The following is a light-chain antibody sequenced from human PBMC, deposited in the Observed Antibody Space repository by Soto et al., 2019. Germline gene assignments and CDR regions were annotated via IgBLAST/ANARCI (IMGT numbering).Light chain of an antibody. Sequence: QSALTQPRSVSGSPGQSVTISCTGTSSDVGGYNYVSWYQQHPGKAPKLMIYDVSKRPSGVPDRFSGSKSGNTASLTISGHQAEDEDDYYCCSDAGSYTLVFGGGTKLTVL. V-gene: IGLV2-11*01. CDR3: CSDAGSYTLV. CDR1: SSDVGGYNY. CDR2: DVS. J-gene: IGLJ2*01.